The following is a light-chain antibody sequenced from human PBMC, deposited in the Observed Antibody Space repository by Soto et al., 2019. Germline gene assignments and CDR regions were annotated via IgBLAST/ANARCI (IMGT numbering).Light chain of an antibody. Sequence: QSALTQPPSASGSPGQSVTISCTGTRSDVGGYDYVSWYQQHPGKAYKLIIYEVTKRPSGVPDRFSASKSGNTASLTISGLQAEDEADYYCSSYADRDNVVFGGGTKLTVL. CDR3: SSYADRDNVV. V-gene: IGLV2-8*01. CDR2: EVT. CDR1: RSDVGGYDY. J-gene: IGLJ3*02.